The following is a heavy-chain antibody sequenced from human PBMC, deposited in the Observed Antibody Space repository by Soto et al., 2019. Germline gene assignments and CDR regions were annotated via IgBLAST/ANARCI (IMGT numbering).Heavy chain of an antibody. CDR2: ISYSGST. D-gene: IGHD2-15*01. CDR3: ATMGTPATGLYFFDY. V-gene: IGHV4-30-4*01. J-gene: IGHJ4*02. CDR1: GGSISSGNYY. Sequence: NPSETLSLTCTVSGGSISSGNYYWSWIRQPPGKGLEWIVFISYSGSTYYSTSLKSRVTISVDTSKSQFSLNLSFVTAADTAVYYCATMGTPATGLYFFDYWGQGSLVTVSS.